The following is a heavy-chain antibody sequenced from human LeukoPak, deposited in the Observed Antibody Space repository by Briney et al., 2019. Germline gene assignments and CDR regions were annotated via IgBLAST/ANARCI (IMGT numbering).Heavy chain of an antibody. D-gene: IGHD2-8*01. J-gene: IGHJ4*02. Sequence: PSETLSLPCGVSGGSINSTNWWGWARSPPGQGLCWIGEVSLSGLTNYTPSLSCRVIMELDTSKNHLSLHLTSVTAADTAVYYCSRENGAFSPFGYWGQGYLVTVLS. V-gene: IGHV4-4*02. CDR1: GGSINSTNW. CDR3: SRENGAFSPFGY. CDR2: VSLSGLT.